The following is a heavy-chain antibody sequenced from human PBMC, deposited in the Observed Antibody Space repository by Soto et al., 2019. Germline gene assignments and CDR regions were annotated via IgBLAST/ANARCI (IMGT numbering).Heavy chain of an antibody. V-gene: IGHV1-69*13. CDR3: ARGTYYYDSSGYYFDY. CDR1: GGTFSSYA. Sequence: ASVKVSCKASGGTFSSYAISWVRQAPGQGLEWMGGIIPIFGTANYAQKFQGRVTITADESTSTAYMELSSLRSEDTAVYYCARGTYYYDSSGYYFDYWGQGTLVTVSS. CDR2: IIPIFGTA. J-gene: IGHJ4*02. D-gene: IGHD3-22*01.